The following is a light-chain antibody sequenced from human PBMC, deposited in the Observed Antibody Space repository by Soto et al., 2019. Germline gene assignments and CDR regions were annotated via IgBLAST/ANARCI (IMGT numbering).Light chain of an antibody. V-gene: IGKV1-27*01. CDR3: QNYNSAPIT. CDR1: QGISNY. Sequence: DIQMTQSPSSLSASVGDRVTITCRASQGISNYLAWYQXKQGQVXKXVIYVASTLQSGVPSRFSGRGSGTDLSISISSLQPEDGETYDCQNYNSAPITFGQGTRLENK. J-gene: IGKJ5*01. CDR2: VAS.